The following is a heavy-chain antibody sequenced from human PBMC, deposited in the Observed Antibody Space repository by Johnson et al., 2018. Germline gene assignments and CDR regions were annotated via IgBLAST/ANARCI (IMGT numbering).Heavy chain of an antibody. CDR2: ISWNSGSI. Sequence: VQLVESGGGLVQPGRSLRLSCAASGFTFDDYAMHWVRQAPGKGLEWVSGISWNSGSIGYADSVRGRFTISRDNAKNSLDRQMNSLRAEDTALYYCAKARNSGSNAGMDVWGQGTTVTVSS. V-gene: IGHV3-9*01. CDR1: GFTFDDYA. D-gene: IGHD1-26*01. J-gene: IGHJ6*02. CDR3: AKARNSGSNAGMDV.